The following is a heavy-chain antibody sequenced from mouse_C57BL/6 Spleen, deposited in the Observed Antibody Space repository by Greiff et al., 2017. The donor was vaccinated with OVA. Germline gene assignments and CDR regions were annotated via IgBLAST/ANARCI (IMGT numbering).Heavy chain of an antibody. CDR3: ARDYGSSYWYWYFDV. CDR2: INPNYGTT. V-gene: IGHV1-39*01. CDR1: GYSFTDYN. Sequence: EVKLVESGPELVKPGASVKISCKASGYSFTDYNMNWVKQSNGKSLEWIGVINPNYGTTSYNQKFKGKATLTVDQSSSTAYMQLNSLTSEDSAVYYCARDYGSSYWYWYFDVWGTGTTVTVSS. D-gene: IGHD1-1*01. J-gene: IGHJ1*03.